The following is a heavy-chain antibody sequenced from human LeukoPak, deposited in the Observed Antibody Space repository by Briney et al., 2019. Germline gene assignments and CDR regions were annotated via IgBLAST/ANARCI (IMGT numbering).Heavy chain of an antibody. V-gene: IGHV3-30-3*01. CDR2: ISYDGSNK. J-gene: IGHJ3*02. CDR3: ASDYVWGSYRYTGAFDI. D-gene: IGHD3-16*02. CDR1: GFTFSSYA. Sequence: PGRSLRLSCAASGFTFSSYAMHWVRQAPGKGLEWVAVISYDGSNKYYADSVKGRFTISRDNSKNTLYLQMNSLRAEDTAVYYCASDYVWGSYRYTGAFDIWGQGTMVTVSS.